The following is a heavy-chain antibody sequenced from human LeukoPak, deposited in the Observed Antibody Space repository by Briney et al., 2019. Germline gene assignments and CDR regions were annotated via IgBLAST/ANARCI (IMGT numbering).Heavy chain of an antibody. Sequence: GGSLRLSCAASGFTFGSSAMSWVRQAPGKGPEWVSTFSRSGPDTYYADSVQGRFTISRDNPKNTLYLQMNSLRAEDTAVYFCAKRGVVIRVFLVGFHKEAYYFDSWGQGALVTVSS. CDR1: GFTFGSSA. D-gene: IGHD3-10*01. V-gene: IGHV3-23*01. CDR2: FSRSGPDT. CDR3: AKRGVVIRVFLVGFHKEAYYFDS. J-gene: IGHJ4*02.